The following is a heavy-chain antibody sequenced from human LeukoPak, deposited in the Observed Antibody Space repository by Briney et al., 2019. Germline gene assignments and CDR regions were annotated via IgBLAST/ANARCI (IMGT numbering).Heavy chain of an antibody. CDR1: GGSISSGDYY. CDR3: ARVIAAAMDALDI. D-gene: IGHD6-13*01. V-gene: IGHV4-30-4*08. Sequence: SETLSLTCTVSGGSISSGDYYWSWIRQPPGKGLEWIGYIYYSGSTYYNPSLKSRVTISVDTSKNQFSLKLSSVTAADTAVYYCARVIAAAMDALDIWGQGTMVTVSS. J-gene: IGHJ3*02. CDR2: IYYSGST.